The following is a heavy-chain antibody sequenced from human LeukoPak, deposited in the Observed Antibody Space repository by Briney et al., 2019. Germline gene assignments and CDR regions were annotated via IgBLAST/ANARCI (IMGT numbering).Heavy chain of an antibody. CDR3: VRHISTNTGYFDS. V-gene: IGHV4-39*01. Sequence: PSETLSLTCTVSGGSINSHSYYWGWIRQPPGKGLEWIGSVYYDGTSYSNPSLKSRVAAFVDTSRDQFSLDLSFVTAADTALYYCVRHISTNTGYFDSCGQGTLVSVSS. CDR2: VYYDGTS. CDR1: GGSINSHSYY. D-gene: IGHD5-24*01. J-gene: IGHJ4*02.